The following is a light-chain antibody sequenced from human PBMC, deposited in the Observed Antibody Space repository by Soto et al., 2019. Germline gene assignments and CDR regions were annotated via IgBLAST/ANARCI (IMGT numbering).Light chain of an antibody. CDR1: PSVTNF. V-gene: IGKV3D-15*01. J-gene: IGKJ5*01. CDR3: QQYNSWPPIT. Sequence: EIVLTQSPATLSLSPGERATVSCRASPSVTNFLAWYQQKPGQAPRLLIYGAFNRATGIPARFSGSGSGTEFTLTISSLQSEDFAVYYCQQYNSWPPITFGQGTRLEIK. CDR2: GAF.